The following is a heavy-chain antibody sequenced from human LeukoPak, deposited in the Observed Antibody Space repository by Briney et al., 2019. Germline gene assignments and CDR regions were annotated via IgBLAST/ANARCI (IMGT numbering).Heavy chain of an antibody. D-gene: IGHD6-13*01. J-gene: IGHJ4*02. CDR1: GYSISSGYY. CDR2: IYHSGST. Sequence: SSETLSLTCTVSGYSISSGYYWGWIRQPPGKGREGIGNIYHSGSTYYNPSLKSRVTISVDTSKNQFSLKLSSVTAADTAVYYCARVVSSSWEIDYWGQGTLVTVSS. V-gene: IGHV4-38-2*02. CDR3: ARVVSSSWEIDY.